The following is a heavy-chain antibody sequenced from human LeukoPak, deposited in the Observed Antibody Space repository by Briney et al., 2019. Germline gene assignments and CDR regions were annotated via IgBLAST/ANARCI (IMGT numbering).Heavy chain of an antibody. V-gene: IGHV4-59*08. D-gene: IGHD2/OR15-2a*01. J-gene: IGHJ4*02. Sequence: SETLSLTCTVSGVSISGYYWSWIRQPPEKGLEWIAYIHYTGSTNYNPSLRSRVTISVDTSKNQFSLKLNSVTAADTAVYYCARHGLTSYDYWGQGTLVTVSS. CDR1: GVSISGYY. CDR3: ARHGLTSYDY. CDR2: IHYTGST.